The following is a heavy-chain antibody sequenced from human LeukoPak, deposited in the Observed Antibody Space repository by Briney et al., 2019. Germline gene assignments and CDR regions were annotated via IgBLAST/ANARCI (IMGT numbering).Heavy chain of an antibody. D-gene: IGHD6-13*01. V-gene: IGHV4-4*07. CDR3: AGDCRSSCLNSRFDP. CDR1: GGSISSYY. Sequence: PSETLSLTCTVSGGSISSYYWSWIRQPDGKGLEWFGRIYTSGSTNYNPSLKSRVTMSVDTSKNQFSLKLSSVTAADTAVYYCAGDCRSSCLNSRFDPWGQGTLVTVSS. J-gene: IGHJ5*02. CDR2: IYTSGST.